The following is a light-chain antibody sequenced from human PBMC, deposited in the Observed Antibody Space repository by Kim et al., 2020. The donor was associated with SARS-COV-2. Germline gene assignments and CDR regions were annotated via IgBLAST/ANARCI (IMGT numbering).Light chain of an antibody. CDR1: SSDVGGYNY. CDR3: SSYTSSSPYV. Sequence: GQSITISCTGTSSDVGGYNYVSWYQQHPGKAPKLMIYDVSNRPSGVSNRFSGSKSGNTAFLTISGLQAEDEADYYCSSYTSSSPYVFGTGTKVTVL. V-gene: IGLV2-14*03. CDR2: DVS. J-gene: IGLJ1*01.